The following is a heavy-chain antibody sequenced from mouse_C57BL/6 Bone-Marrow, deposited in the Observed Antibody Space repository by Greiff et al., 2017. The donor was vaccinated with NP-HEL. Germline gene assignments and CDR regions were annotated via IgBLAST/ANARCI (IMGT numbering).Heavy chain of an antibody. Sequence: LQQSGAELVRPGTSVKLSCKASGYTFTSYWMHWVKQRPGQGLEWIGVIDPSDSYTNYNQKFKGKATLTVDTSSSTAYMQLSSLTSEDSAVYYCARAVGGYWGQGTTLTVSS. J-gene: IGHJ2*01. CDR1: GYTFTSYW. D-gene: IGHD1-1*01. CDR2: IDPSDSYT. V-gene: IGHV1-59*01. CDR3: ARAVGGY.